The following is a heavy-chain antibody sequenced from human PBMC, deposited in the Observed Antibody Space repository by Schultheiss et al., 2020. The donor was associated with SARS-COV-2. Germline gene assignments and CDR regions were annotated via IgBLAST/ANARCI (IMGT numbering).Heavy chain of an antibody. V-gene: IGHV4-4*07. CDR3: ARQALGTAAAGTHAGLDY. CDR1: GGSISSYY. CDR2: IYTSGST. J-gene: IGHJ4*02. D-gene: IGHD6-13*01. Sequence: SETLSLTCTVSGGSISSYYWSWIRQPAGKGLEWIGRIYTSGSTNYNPSLKSRVTISVDTSKNQFSLKLSSVTAADTAVYYCARQALGTAAAGTHAGLDYWGQGTLVTVSS.